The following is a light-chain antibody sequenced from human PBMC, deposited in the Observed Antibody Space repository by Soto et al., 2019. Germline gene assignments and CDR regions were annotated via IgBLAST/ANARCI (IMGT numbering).Light chain of an antibody. CDR3: QHYGYSQWT. V-gene: IGKV1-5*03. Sequence: DIKMTQSPSTLSGSVGDRVTITFRASQTISSWLAWYQQKPGKAPKLLIYKASTLKSGVPSRFSGSGSGTEFTLTITRPEPEDSAVYFCQHYGYSQWTFGQGTKVDI. J-gene: IGKJ1*01. CDR1: QTISSW. CDR2: KAS.